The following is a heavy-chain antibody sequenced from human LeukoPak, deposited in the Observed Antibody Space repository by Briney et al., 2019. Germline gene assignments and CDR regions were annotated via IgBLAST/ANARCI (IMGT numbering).Heavy chain of an antibody. J-gene: IGHJ4*02. Sequence: GGSLRLSCAASGFTFSSYEMNWVRQAPGKGLEWVSYINSSSSTIYYADSVKGRFTISRDNAKNSLYLQMNSLRAEDTAVYYCARGRYYYDSSGSSGVDYWGQGTLVIVSS. D-gene: IGHD3-22*01. CDR1: GFTFSSYE. CDR3: ARGRYYYDSSGSSGVDY. CDR2: INSSSSTI. V-gene: IGHV3-48*03.